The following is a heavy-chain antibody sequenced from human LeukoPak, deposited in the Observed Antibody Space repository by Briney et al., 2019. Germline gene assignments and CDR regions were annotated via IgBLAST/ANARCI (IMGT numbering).Heavy chain of an antibody. J-gene: IGHJ4*02. V-gene: IGHV3-74*01. CDR1: GFGFSTYR. CDR2: ISSDGYTT. D-gene: IGHD2-15*01. CDR3: VVGGSPGY. Sequence: GGSLRLSCVVSGFGFSTYRMHWVRQAPRKGLVWVSRISSDGYTTNYADSVRGRFTISRDNAKNTLYLEMNSLRAEDTAVYYCVVGGSPGYWGQGTLVTVSS.